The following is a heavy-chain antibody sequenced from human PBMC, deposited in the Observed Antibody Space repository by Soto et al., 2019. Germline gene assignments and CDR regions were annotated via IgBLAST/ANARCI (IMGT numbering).Heavy chain of an antibody. CDR1: GFTFSSYW. CDR2: IKQDGSEK. J-gene: IGHJ3*02. V-gene: IGHV3-7*05. Sequence: GGSLRLSCAASGFTFSSYWMSWVRQAPGKGLEWVANIKQDGSEKYYVDSVKGRFTISRDNAKNSLYLQMNSLRAEDTAVYYCARDIRIDVVRGYPSTDPAFDIWGQGTMVTVS. CDR3: ARDIRIDVVRGYPSTDPAFDI. D-gene: IGHD3-10*01.